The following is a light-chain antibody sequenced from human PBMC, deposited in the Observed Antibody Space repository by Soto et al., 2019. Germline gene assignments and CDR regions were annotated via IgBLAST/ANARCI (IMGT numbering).Light chain of an antibody. CDR3: QQFKSDTGT. CDR1: EGISSG. V-gene: IGKV1-13*02. Sequence: IQMSESRSSVSAYVXDRVRISCLASEGISSGLAXXQQXXGXAPNXXXDDXSSLERGVPSRLSGSGSGTDFTLTINSLQPEDFATYYCQQFKSDTGTFGQGTRLEIK. J-gene: IGKJ5*01. CDR2: DXS.